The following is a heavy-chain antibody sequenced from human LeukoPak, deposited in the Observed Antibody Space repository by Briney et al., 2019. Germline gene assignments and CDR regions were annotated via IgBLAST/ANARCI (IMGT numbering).Heavy chain of an antibody. V-gene: IGHV3-9*01. CDR2: ISWNSGSI. J-gene: IGHJ4*02. Sequence: GGSLRLSCAASGFTFDDYDVHWVRQAPGKGLEWVSGISWNSGSIGYADSVKGRFTISRDNAKNSLYLQMNSLRAEDTALYYCAKDNNWNYGIHFDYWGQGTLATVSS. CDR1: GFTFDDYD. CDR3: AKDNNWNYGIHFDY. D-gene: IGHD1-7*01.